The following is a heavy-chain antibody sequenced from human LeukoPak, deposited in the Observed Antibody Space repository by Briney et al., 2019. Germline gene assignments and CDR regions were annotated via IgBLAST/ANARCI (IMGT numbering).Heavy chain of an antibody. D-gene: IGHD3-10*01. CDR3: TTDYGSGSYRYFNY. V-gene: IGHV3-15*01. Sequence: GGSLRLSCAASGFTFSNAWMSWVRQAPGKGLEWVGRIKSKTDGGTTDYVAPVKGRFTISRDDSKNTLYLQMNSLKSEDTAVYYCTTDYGSGSYRYFNYWGQGTLVTVSS. J-gene: IGHJ4*02. CDR2: IKSKTDGGTT. CDR1: GFTFSNAW.